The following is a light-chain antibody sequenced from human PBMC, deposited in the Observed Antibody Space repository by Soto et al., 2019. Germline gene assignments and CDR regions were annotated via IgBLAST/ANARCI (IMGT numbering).Light chain of an antibody. V-gene: IGKV1-5*01. CDR2: DAS. J-gene: IGKJ3*01. Sequence: DIQMTQSPSTLSASVGDRVTVTCRASQSVSSSLAWYQQKPGKAPKLLIYDASILETGVPSRFSGSGSGTEFTLIITSLQPDDSATYYCQHYKIFPLTFGPGTKVEIK. CDR3: QHYKIFPLT. CDR1: QSVSSS.